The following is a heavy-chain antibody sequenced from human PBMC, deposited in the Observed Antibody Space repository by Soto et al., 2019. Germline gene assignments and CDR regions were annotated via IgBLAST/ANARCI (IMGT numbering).Heavy chain of an antibody. CDR3: AKDMVRGVIPPILDY. Sequence: HPGESLRLSCAASGFTVSSNYMSWVRQAPGKGLEWVSVIYSGGSTYYADSVKGRFTISRDNSKNTLYLQMNSLRAEDTAVYYCAKDMVRGVIPPILDYWGQGT. CDR2: IYSGGST. V-gene: IGHV3-66*01. J-gene: IGHJ4*02. CDR1: GFTVSSNY. D-gene: IGHD3-10*01.